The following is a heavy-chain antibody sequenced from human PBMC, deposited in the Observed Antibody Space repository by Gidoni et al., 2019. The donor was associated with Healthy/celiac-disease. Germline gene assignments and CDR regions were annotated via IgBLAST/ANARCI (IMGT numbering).Heavy chain of an antibody. CDR2: ISGSGGST. J-gene: IGHJ6*02. CDR1: GFTFSSYA. Sequence: EVQLLESGGGLVQPGGSLRLSCAASGFTFSSYAMSWVRQAPGKGLEVVSAISGSGGSTYYADSVKGRFTISRDNSKNTLYLQMNSLRAEDTAVYYCAKCSRLFYYYYGMDVWGQGTTVTVSS. D-gene: IGHD3-10*02. V-gene: IGHV3-23*01. CDR3: AKCSRLFYYYYGMDV.